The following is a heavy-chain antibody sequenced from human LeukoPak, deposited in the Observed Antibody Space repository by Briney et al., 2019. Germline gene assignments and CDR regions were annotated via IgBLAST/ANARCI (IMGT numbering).Heavy chain of an antibody. CDR3: ARLWFGELLISGAFDI. D-gene: IGHD3-10*01. V-gene: IGHV1-69*13. Sequence: SVKVSCKASGGTFSSYAISWVRQAPGQGLEWMGGIIPIFGTANYAQKFQGRVTITADESTSTAYMELSSLRSEDTAVYYCARLWFGELLISGAFDIWGQGTMVTVSS. CDR2: IIPIFGTA. J-gene: IGHJ3*02. CDR1: GGTFSSYA.